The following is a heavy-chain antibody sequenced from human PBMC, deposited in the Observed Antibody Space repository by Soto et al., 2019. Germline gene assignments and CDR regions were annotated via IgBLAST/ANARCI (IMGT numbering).Heavy chain of an antibody. V-gene: IGHV1-3*01. CDR1: GYTFTNYA. J-gene: IGHJ4*02. CDR2: INAGNGNT. D-gene: IGHD6-19*01. Sequence: QVQLVQSGAEVKKPGASVKVSCRASGYTFTNYAVHWVRQAPGQRLEGMGWINAGNGNTEYSQKFQGRVTITRDSSASTVYMEVSSLRSEDTAVYFCARGVCSGCYNSDYWGQGTLVTVSS. CDR3: ARGVCSGCYNSDY.